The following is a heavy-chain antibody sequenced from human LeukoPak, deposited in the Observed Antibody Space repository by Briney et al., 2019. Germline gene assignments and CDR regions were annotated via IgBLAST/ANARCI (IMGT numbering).Heavy chain of an antibody. Sequence: PGRSLRLSCAASGFTFSSHGIHWVRQAPGKGLEWVAVISYDGSNKYYVDSVKGRFTISRDNSKNTLYLQMNSLRAEDTALYYCAKGPRQWLVLDGFDIWGQGTVVTVSS. CDR3: AKGPRQWLVLDGFDI. V-gene: IGHV3-30*18. J-gene: IGHJ3*02. CDR2: ISYDGSNK. D-gene: IGHD6-19*01. CDR1: GFTFSSHG.